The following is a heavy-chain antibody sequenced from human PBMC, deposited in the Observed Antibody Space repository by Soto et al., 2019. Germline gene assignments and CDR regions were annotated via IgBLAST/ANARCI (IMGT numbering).Heavy chain of an antibody. CDR2: VSTYTANA. V-gene: IGHV1-18*01. J-gene: IGHJ4*02. D-gene: IGHD2-15*01. CDR3: ARDWYCSGGSCQDLFDY. CDR1: GYTFTRYG. Sequence: ASVKVSCKASGYTFTRYGVSWVRQAPGQGLEWMGWVSTYTANAKYAQKLQGRVTMTTDTSTSTAYMEPRSLRSDDTAVYYCARDWYCSGGSCQDLFDYWGQGTLVTVSS.